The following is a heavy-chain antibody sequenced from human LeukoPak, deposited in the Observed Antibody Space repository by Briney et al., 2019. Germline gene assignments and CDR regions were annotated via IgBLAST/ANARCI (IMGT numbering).Heavy chain of an antibody. CDR1: GYTFTSYG. D-gene: IGHD5-18*01. CDR2: ISAYNGNT. V-gene: IGHV1-18*01. J-gene: IGHJ4*02. CDR3: ARVGVSTAMVPSDY. Sequence: ASVKVSCKASGYTFTSYGISWVRQAPGQGLGWMGWISAYNGNTNYAQKLQGRVTMTTDTSTSTAYMELRSLRSDDAAVYYCARVGVSTAMVPSDYWGQGTLVTVSS.